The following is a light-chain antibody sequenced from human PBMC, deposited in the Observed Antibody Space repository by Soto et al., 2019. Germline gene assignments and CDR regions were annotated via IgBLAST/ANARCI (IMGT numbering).Light chain of an antibody. CDR1: ESVSKY. Sequence: EVVLTQSPATLSVSPGERAILSCRASESVSKYLAWYQQKPGQAPRLLIYEASARATGIPSRFSGSGSGTEFTLTINSLQSEDFAVDYCHQYNDWRTFGQGTRVEIK. J-gene: IGKJ1*01. CDR2: EAS. CDR3: HQYNDWRT. V-gene: IGKV3-15*01.